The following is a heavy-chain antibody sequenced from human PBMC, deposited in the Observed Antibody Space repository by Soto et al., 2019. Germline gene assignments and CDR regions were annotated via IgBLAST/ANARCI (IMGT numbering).Heavy chain of an antibody. CDR1: GYTFTSYH. V-gene: IGHV1-18*01. CDR2: ISAYTGNT. J-gene: IGHJ4*02. CDR3: ARDSPPPRE. Sequence: QVQLVQSGAEVKKPGASVKVSCKASGYTFTSYHITWVRQAPGQGLEWMGWISAYTGNTTYAQKLQGRVTMTTETSTSTAYMALRSLRSGDTAVYYCARDSPPPREWGQGTRVTVSS.